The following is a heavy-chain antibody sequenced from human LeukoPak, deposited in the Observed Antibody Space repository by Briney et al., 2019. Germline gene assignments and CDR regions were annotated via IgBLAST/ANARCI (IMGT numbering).Heavy chain of an antibody. CDR1: GYTFTGYY. J-gene: IGHJ5*02. CDR2: INPNSGGT. V-gene: IGHV1-2*02. CDR3: ARGGPEQLAPYNWFDP. D-gene: IGHD6-6*01. Sequence: ASVKVSCKASGYTFTGYYMHWVRQAPGRGLEWMGWINPNSGGTNYAQKFQGRVTMTRDTSISTAYMELSRLRSDDTAVYYCARGGPEQLAPYNWFDPWGQGTLVIVSS.